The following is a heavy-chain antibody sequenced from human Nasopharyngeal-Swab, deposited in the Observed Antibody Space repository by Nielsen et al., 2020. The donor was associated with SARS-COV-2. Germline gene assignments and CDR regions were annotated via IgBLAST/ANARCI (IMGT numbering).Heavy chain of an antibody. CDR1: GGSISSYY. D-gene: IGHD1-26*01. V-gene: IGHV4-59*01. Sequence: SETLSLTCSVSGGSISSYYWSWIRQRPGKGLEWLGYVFYSGTTNYNPSLKSRVSISVDTSRNQFSLKLRSMTAADTAVYYCARGGRSMGADPFDVWGQGTKVVVSS. J-gene: IGHJ3*01. CDR3: ARGGRSMGADPFDV. CDR2: VFYSGTT.